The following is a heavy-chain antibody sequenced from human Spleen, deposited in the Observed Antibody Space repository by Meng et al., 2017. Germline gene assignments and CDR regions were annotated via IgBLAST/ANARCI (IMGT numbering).Heavy chain of an antibody. Sequence: SVKVSCQASGYTFPDYWLHWVRRAPGQGLDWMGRINPKSGDTHYAQRFQGRVTMTGEPSISTAYMELSGLRSDDTAMYYCARDEDISAAGKLFGDYWGQGTLVTVSS. J-gene: IGHJ4*02. V-gene: IGHV1-2*06. CDR3: ARDEDISAAGKLFGDY. CDR1: GYTFPDYW. CDR2: INPKSGDT. D-gene: IGHD6-13*01.